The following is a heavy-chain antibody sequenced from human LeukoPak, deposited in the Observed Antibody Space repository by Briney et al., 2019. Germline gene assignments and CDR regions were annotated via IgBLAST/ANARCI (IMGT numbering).Heavy chain of an antibody. CDR2: ISWDSGSI. Sequence: QPGRSLRLSCAASGFTFDDYAMHWVRQAPGKDLEWVSGISWDSGSIGYADSVKGRFTISRDNAKNSLYLQMNSLRAEDTALYYCAKDHCSGGSCYSGSDYWGQGTLVTVSS. CDR3: AKDHCSGGSCYSGSDY. CDR1: GFTFDDYA. J-gene: IGHJ4*02. V-gene: IGHV3-9*01. D-gene: IGHD2-15*01.